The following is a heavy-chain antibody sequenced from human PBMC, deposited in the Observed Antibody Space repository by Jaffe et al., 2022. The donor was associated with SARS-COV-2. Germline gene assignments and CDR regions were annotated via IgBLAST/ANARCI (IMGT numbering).Heavy chain of an antibody. Sequence: EVQLVESGGGLVQPGRSLRLSCAASGFTFDDYAMHWVRQAPGKGLEWVSGISWNSGSIGYADSVKGRFTISRDNAKNSLYLQMNSLRAEDTALYYCAKDMRHSSSSDTPGYYYYGMDVWGQGTTVTVSS. V-gene: IGHV3-9*01. CDR1: GFTFDDYA. CDR3: AKDMRHSSSSDTPGYYYYGMDV. CDR2: ISWNSGSI. J-gene: IGHJ6*02. D-gene: IGHD6-6*01.